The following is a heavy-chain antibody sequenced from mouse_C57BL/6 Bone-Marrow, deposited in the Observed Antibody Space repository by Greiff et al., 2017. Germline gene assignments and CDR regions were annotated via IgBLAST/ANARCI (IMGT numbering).Heavy chain of an antibody. D-gene: IGHD4-1*01. V-gene: IGHV5-17*01. CDR1: GFTFSDYG. Sequence: DVKLVESGGGLVKPGGSLKLSCAASGFTFSDYGMHWVRQAPEKGLEWVAYISSGSSTIYYADTVKGRFTISRDNAKNTLFLQMTSLRSEDTAMYYCARDWLRYFDVWGTGTTVTVSS. J-gene: IGHJ1*03. CDR2: ISSGSSTI. CDR3: ARDWLRYFDV.